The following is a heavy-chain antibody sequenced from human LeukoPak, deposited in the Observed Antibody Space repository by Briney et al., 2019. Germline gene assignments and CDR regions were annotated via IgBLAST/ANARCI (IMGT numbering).Heavy chain of an antibody. CDR2: ISSSSSYI. CDR3: ARDLLDGYNYQVAFDI. Sequence: PGGSLRLSCAASGFTFSSYSMNWVRQAPGKGLEWVSSISSSSSYIYYADSVKGRFTISRDNAKNSQYLQMNSLRAEDTAVYYCARDLLDGYNYQVAFDIWGQGTMVTVSS. D-gene: IGHD5-24*01. CDR1: GFTFSSYS. J-gene: IGHJ3*02. V-gene: IGHV3-21*01.